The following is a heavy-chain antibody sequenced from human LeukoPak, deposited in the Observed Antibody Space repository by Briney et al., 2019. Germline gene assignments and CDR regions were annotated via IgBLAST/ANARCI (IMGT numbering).Heavy chain of an antibody. V-gene: IGHV5-10-1*01. J-gene: IGHJ6*02. CDR2: IDPSDSYT. CDR3: ARTPFRYYYYGMDV. Sequence: GESLKISCKGSAYSFTSYWISWVRQMPGKGLAWMGRIDPSDSYTNYSPSFQGRVTISADKSISTSYLQWSSLKASDTAMYYCARTPFRYYYYGMDVWGQGTTVTVSS. D-gene: IGHD2/OR15-2a*01. CDR1: AYSFTSYW.